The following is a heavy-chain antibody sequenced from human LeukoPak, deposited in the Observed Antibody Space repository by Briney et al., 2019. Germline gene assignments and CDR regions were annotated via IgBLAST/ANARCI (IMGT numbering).Heavy chain of an antibody. V-gene: IGHV1-69*13. D-gene: IGHD1-26*01. CDR2: IIPIFGTA. CDR1: GGTFSSYA. CDR3: ARDPVIVGAKLSYYYYYMDV. Sequence: ASVEVSCKASGGTFSSYAISWVRQAPGQGLEWMGGIIPIFGTANYAQKFQGRVTITADESTSTAYMELSSLRSEDTAVYYCARDPVIVGAKLSYYYYYMDVWGKGTTVTVSS. J-gene: IGHJ6*03.